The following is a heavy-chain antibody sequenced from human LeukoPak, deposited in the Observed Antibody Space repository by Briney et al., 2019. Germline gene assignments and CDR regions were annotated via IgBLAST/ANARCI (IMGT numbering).Heavy chain of an antibody. D-gene: IGHD2-15*01. Sequence: SETLSLTCAVSGGSIRNNNWWTWVRQTPGRGLEWIGEIHQSGSTNYNPSLKSRVTISVDTSKNQFSLKLSSVTAADTAVYYCARGEGGNSGYWGQGTLVTVSS. CDR2: IHQSGST. V-gene: IGHV4-4*02. J-gene: IGHJ4*02. CDR3: ARGEGGNSGY. CDR1: GGSIRNNNW.